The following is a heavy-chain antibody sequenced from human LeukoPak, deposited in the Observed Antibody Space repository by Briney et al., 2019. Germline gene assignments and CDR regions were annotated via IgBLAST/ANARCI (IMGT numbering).Heavy chain of an antibody. CDR2: IKQDGSEK. V-gene: IGHV3-7*01. CDR3: ARDESLGDFWSGYFDAFDI. J-gene: IGHJ3*02. CDR1: GFTFSNYW. Sequence: PGGSLRLSCAASGFTFSNYWMTWVRQAPGKGLEWVANIKQDGSEKYYVDSVKGRFTISRDNAKNSLYLQMNSLRAEDTAVYYCARDESLGDFWSGYFDAFDIWGQGTMVTVSS. D-gene: IGHD3-3*01.